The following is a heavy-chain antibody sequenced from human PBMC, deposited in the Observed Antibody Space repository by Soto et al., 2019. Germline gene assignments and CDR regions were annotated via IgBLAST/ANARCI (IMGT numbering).Heavy chain of an antibody. J-gene: IGHJ4*02. CDR1: GFSLSTTGVG. CDR2: IYWDDDK. D-gene: IGHD3-10*01. V-gene: IGHV2-5*02. Sequence: QITLKESGPTLVRPTQTLTMTCTISGFSLSTTGVGVGWIRQPPGKALEWLALIYWDDDKRYSPSLKSRLTITKDTSKNEVILTMTNKDPVDTSTYYGAQRLRDYGLGRERASYFDPWGQGTLVTVSS. CDR3: AQRLRDYGLGRERASYFDP.